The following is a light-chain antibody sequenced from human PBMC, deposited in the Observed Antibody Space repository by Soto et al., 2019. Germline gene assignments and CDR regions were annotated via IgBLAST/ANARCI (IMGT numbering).Light chain of an antibody. CDR1: QTVRNNY. CDR2: GAS. Sequence: VLTQSPGSLALSPGERATLSCRASQTVRNNYLAWYQQKPGQAPRLLIYGASNRATGIPDRFNGSGSGTDFTLTISRLEPEDFAVYYCQQYGSSGTFGQGTKVDI. J-gene: IGKJ1*01. V-gene: IGKV3-20*01. CDR3: QQYGSSGT.